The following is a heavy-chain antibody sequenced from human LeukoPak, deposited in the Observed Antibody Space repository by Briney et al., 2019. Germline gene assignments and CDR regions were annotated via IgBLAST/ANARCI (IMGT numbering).Heavy chain of an antibody. CDR3: ARGQYQLL. V-gene: IGHV3-7*04. J-gene: IGHJ4*02. D-gene: IGHD2-2*01. CDR2: VNPDGNEK. Sequence: PGGSLRLSCAASGFTFSSYAMSWVRQAPGKGLEWVAKVNPDGNEKYYVDSVRGRFTISKDNPKNSVYLQMDSLKAEDTAVYYCARGQYQLLWGKGALIIVSS. CDR1: GFTFSSYA.